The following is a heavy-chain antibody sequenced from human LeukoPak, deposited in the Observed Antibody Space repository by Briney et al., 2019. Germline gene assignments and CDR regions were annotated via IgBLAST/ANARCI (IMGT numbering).Heavy chain of an antibody. V-gene: IGHV4-38-2*02. J-gene: IGHJ4*02. CDR2: IYYSGST. CDR1: GYSISSGYY. Sequence: SETLSLTCTVSGYSISSGYYWGWIRQPPGEGLGWIGRIYYSGSTYYNPCLKRRVNISVDTSKSQFSLELSSVTAADTAIYYCARVSDSRAVGPFDYWGQGTLVTVSS. D-gene: IGHD2-15*01. CDR3: ARVSDSRAVGPFDY.